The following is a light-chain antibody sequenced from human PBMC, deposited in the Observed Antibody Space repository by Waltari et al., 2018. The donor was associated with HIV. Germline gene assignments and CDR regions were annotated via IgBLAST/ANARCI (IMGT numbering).Light chain of an antibody. V-gene: IGKV1-NL1*01. J-gene: IGKJ1*01. CDR2: DAS. Sequence: DIQLTHSPSALSAAVGNIVRITCRASQGTSNSLAWYQQKPCKAPTLLVFDASRLKSGVQSYFSGCGSGAVFTFTISSLQTEDFAVYYCQQYYTMPRTFGQETKV. CDR3: QQYYTMPRT. CDR1: QGTSNS.